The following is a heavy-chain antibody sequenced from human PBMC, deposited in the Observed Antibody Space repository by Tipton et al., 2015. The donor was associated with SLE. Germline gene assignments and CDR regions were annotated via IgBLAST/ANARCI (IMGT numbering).Heavy chain of an antibody. CDR2: INHSGST. CDR3: ARGGLPSGSSSSHDAFDI. V-gene: IGHV4-34*01. Sequence: LRLSCAVYGGSFSGYYWSWIRQPPGKGLEWIGEINHSGSTNYNPSLKSRVTISVDTSKNQFSQKLSSVTAADTAVYYCARGGLPSGSSSSHDAFDIWGQGTMVTVSS. D-gene: IGHD6-6*01. J-gene: IGHJ3*02. CDR1: GGSFSGYY.